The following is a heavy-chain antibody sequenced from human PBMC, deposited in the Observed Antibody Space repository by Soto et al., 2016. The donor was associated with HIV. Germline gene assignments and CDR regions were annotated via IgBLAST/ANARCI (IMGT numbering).Heavy chain of an antibody. CDR2: INDSGST. Sequence: QVQLQQWGAGLLKASETLSLTCAVYGGSFSGYYWNWIRQPPGKGLKWIGEINDSGSTNYNPSLKSRVTISVDTSKNQFSLKLTSLTAADTAVYYCARGGTIXGGNSCYHYFDYWGQGTLVHRLL. V-gene: IGHV4-34*02. CDR3: ARGGTIXGGNSCYHYFDY. CDR1: GGSFSGYY. D-gene: IGHD2-15*01. J-gene: IGHJ4*02.